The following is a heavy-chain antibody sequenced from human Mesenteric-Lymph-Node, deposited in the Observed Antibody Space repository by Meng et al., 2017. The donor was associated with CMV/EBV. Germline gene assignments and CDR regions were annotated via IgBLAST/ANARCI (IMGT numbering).Heavy chain of an antibody. Sequence: GSLRLSCTVSGGSISSYYWSWIRQPPGKGLEWIGYIYYSGSTNYNPSLKSRVTISVDTSKNQFSLKLSSVTAADTAVYYCARERWSGYYTGIDYWGQGTLVTSPQ. CDR2: IYYSGST. CDR1: GGSISSYY. CDR3: ARERWSGYYTGIDY. J-gene: IGHJ4*02. D-gene: IGHD3-3*01. V-gene: IGHV4-59*01.